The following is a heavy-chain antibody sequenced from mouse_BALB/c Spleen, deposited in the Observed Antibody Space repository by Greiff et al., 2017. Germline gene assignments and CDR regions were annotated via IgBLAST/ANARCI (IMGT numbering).Heavy chain of an antibody. V-gene: IGHV5-12-2*01. CDR3: ARIQYAMDY. CDR1: GFTFSSYT. Sequence: EVKLMESGGGLVQPGGSLKLSCAASGFTFSSYTMSWVRQTPEKRLEWVAYISNGGGSTYYPDTVKARFTISRDNAKNTLYLQMSSLKSEDTAMYYCARIQYAMDYWGQGTSVTVSS. J-gene: IGHJ4*01. CDR2: ISNGGGST.